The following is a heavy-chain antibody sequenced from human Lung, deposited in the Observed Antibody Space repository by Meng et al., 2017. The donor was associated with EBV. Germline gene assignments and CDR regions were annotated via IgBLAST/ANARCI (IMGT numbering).Heavy chain of an antibody. CDR3: ARGPSGSYYPSFDY. CDR2: IYYSGSA. J-gene: IGHJ4*02. Sequence: QVRPQESGPGLVKPSQPLSLTCTVFGGSISSGGYYWSWIRQHPGKGLEWIGNIYYSGSAYYNPSLKSRVTISVDTSKNHFSLKLSSVTAADTAVYYCARGPSGSYYPSFDYWGQGTLVTVSS. CDR1: GGSISSGGYY. V-gene: IGHV4-31*03. D-gene: IGHD1-26*01.